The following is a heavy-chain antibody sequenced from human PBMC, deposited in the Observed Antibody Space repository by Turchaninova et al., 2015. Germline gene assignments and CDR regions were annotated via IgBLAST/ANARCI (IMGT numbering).Heavy chain of an antibody. V-gene: IGHV4-38-2*01. D-gene: IGHD3-16*02. J-gene: IGHJ5*02. CDR3: ARSADYVWGSYRYTYNWFDP. CDR1: CYTTNSCYY. CDR2: IYHSGST. Sequence: QVPLQESGPGLVQPSEPLSLPCAVLCYTTNSCYYWGWIRQPPGKGLEWIGSIYHSGSTYYNPSLKSRVTISVDTSKNQFSLKLSSVTAADTAVYYCARSADYVWGSYRYTYNWFDPWGQGTLVTVSS.